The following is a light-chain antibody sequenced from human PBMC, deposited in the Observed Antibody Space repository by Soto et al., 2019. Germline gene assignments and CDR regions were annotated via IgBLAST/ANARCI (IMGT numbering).Light chain of an antibody. CDR1: QSIGLA. J-gene: IGKJ1*01. V-gene: IGKV3-11*01. CDR3: QQRTDRPPWT. CDR2: DAS. Sequence: EIVLTQSPATLSWSPGERATLSCRASQSIGLAIAWYQHKPGQAPRLLIFDASQRDTGIPARFRGSGSGTDFTLSISSLESEDFAVYYCQQRTDRPPWTFGQGTKVESK.